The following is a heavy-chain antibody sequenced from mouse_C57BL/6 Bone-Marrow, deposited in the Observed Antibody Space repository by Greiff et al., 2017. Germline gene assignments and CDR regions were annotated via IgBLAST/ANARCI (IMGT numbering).Heavy chain of an antibody. Sequence: QVHVKQPGAELVKPGASVKLSCKASGYTFTSYWMHWVKQRPGQGLEWIGMIHPNSGSTNYNEKFKSKATLTVDKSSSTAYMQLSSLTSEDSAVYYCARYSNFDYAMDYGGQGTSVTVSS. CDR2: IHPNSGST. CDR1: GYTFTSYW. V-gene: IGHV1-64*01. D-gene: IGHD2-5*01. CDR3: ARYSNFDYAMDY. J-gene: IGHJ4*01.